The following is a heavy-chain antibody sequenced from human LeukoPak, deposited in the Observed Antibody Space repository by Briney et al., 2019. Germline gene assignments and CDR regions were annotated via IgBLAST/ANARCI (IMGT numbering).Heavy chain of an antibody. Sequence: GRSLRLSCAASGFTFSSYAMHWVRQAPGKGLEWVALISYDGSEKYYADSVKGRFTISRDNSKNTLYLQMNSLRAEDTAVYYCTYEQRAPYYFDCWGQGTLVTVSS. CDR3: TYEQRAPYYFDC. CDR2: ISYDGSEK. CDR1: GFTFSSYA. J-gene: IGHJ4*02. D-gene: IGHD3-22*01. V-gene: IGHV3-30-3*01.